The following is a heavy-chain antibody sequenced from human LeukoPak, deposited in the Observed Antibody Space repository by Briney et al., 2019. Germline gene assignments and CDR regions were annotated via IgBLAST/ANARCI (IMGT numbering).Heavy chain of an antibody. CDR2: IKPDGSEK. CDR1: GFTFSNYW. J-gene: IGHJ4*02. CDR3: VRAVEMATISFGY. V-gene: IGHV3-7*01. D-gene: IGHD5-24*01. Sequence: GGSLRLPCAASGFTFSNYWMSWVRQAPGKGLEWVAIIKPDGSEKYYVDSVKGRFTISRDNAKNSLFLQMNSLRAEDTAVYYCVRAVEMATISFGYWGQGTLVTVSS.